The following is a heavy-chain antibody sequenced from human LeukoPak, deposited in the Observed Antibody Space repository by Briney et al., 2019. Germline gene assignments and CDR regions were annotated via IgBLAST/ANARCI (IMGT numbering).Heavy chain of an antibody. D-gene: IGHD6-6*01. Sequence: GGSLRLSCAASGFTFSNYWMHWVRQVPGKGLVWVSRINSDGSSTSYADSVKGRFTISRDNAKNTLYVQMNSLRAEETAVYYCAREVHRTASRRGFDYWGQGTLVTVSS. J-gene: IGHJ4*02. CDR2: INSDGSST. CDR1: GFTFSNYW. CDR3: AREVHRTASRRGFDY. V-gene: IGHV3-74*01.